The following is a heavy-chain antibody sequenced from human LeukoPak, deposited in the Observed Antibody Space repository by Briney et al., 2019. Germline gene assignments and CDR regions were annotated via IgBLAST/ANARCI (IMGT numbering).Heavy chain of an antibody. J-gene: IGHJ4*02. CDR1: GYSFTDYY. CDR2: INPSGGT. V-gene: IGHV1-2*06. Sequence: ASVKVSCKASGYSFTDYYIHWVRQAPGQGLEWMGRINPSGGTNYAQKFQGRVTMTRDTSISTAYMDLSRLRSDDTAVYYCARGIGSGWYDYWGQGTLVTVSS. CDR3: ARGIGSGWYDY. D-gene: IGHD6-19*01.